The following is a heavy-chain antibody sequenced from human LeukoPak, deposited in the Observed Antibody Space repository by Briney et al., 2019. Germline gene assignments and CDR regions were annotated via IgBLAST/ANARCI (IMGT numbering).Heavy chain of an antibody. CDR3: ARWNRLIDH. V-gene: IGHV3-48*01. CDR1: GFTFSSYE. J-gene: IGHJ4*02. Sequence: GGSLRLSCAASGFTFSSYEMNWVRQAPGKGLEWVSYISRSSTTIYYADSVKGRFTISRDNAKNSLYLQMNSLRAEDTAVYYCARWNRLIDHWGQGTLVTVSS. CDR2: ISRSSTTI. D-gene: IGHD1-1*01.